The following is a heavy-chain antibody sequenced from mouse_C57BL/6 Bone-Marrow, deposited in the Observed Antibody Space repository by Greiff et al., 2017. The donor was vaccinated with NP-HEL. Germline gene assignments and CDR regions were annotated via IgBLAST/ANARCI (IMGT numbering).Heavy chain of an antibody. D-gene: IGHD1-1*01. J-gene: IGHJ2*01. V-gene: IGHV1-50*01. CDR1: GYTFTSYW. CDR3: ARRQFITTLVDYFDY. CDR2: IDPSDSYT. Sequence: QVQLQQPGAELVKPGASVKLSCKASGYTFTSYWMQWVKQRPGQGLEWIGEIDPSDSYTNYNQKFKGKATLTVDTSSSTAYMQLSSLTSEDSAVYYCARRQFITTLVDYFDYWGQGTTLTVSS.